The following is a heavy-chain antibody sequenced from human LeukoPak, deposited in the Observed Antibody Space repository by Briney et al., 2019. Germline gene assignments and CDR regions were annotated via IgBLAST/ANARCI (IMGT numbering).Heavy chain of an antibody. CDR2: MNPNSGNT. Sequence: GASVKVSCKASGYTFTSYGISWVRQAPGQGLEWMGWMNPNSGNTGYAQKFQGRVTMTRNTSISTAYMELSSLRSEDTAVYYCARGAHCTGGVCPHFPPDAEAQLGYWGQGILVTVSS. V-gene: IGHV1-8*02. J-gene: IGHJ4*02. CDR3: ARGAHCTGGVCPHFPPDAEAQLGY. D-gene: IGHD2-8*02. CDR1: GYTFTSYG.